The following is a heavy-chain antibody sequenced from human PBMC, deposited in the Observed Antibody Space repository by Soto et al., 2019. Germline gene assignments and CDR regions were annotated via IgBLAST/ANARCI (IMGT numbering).Heavy chain of an antibody. D-gene: IGHD6-19*01. J-gene: IGHJ6*02. CDR3: ARYPVHIDPYSSGWWEYYDGMDV. Sequence: QVQLVQSGAEVKKPGASVKVSCKASGYTFTSYGISWVRQAPGQGLEWIGWISAHNGNTNYAQKVQGMVTMPPDTSTSTAYMALGSLRSDDTAVSYCARYPVHIDPYSSGWWEYYDGMDVWGQGPTVTVSS. CDR2: ISAHNGNT. CDR1: GYTFTSYG. V-gene: IGHV1-18*01.